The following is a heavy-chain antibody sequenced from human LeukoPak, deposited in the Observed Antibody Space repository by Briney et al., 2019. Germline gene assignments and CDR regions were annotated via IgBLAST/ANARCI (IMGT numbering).Heavy chain of an antibody. J-gene: IGHJ6*03. V-gene: IGHV3-48*03. CDR3: ARDYASEYMDV. Sequence: GGSLRLSCAASGFTFSSYEMNWVRQAPGKGLEWVSYISSSGGTIYYADSVKGRFTISRDNTQNSLFLQMDSLRVEDTAVYYCARDYASEYMDVWGKGTTVTVSS. D-gene: IGHD3-16*01. CDR1: GFTFSSYE. CDR2: ISSSGGTI.